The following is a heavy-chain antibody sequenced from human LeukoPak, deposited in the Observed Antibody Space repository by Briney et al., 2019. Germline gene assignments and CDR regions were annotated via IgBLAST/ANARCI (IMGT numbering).Heavy chain of an antibody. V-gene: IGHV4-59*01. Sequence: SETLSLTCTVSGGSTSSYYWSWIRQPPGKGLEWIGYIYYSGSTNYNPSLKSRVTISVDTSKNQFSLKLSSVTAADTAVYYCARIPYNWNDGYYFDYWGQGTLVTVSS. CDR1: GGSTSSYY. J-gene: IGHJ4*02. CDR2: IYYSGST. D-gene: IGHD1-1*01. CDR3: ARIPYNWNDGYYFDY.